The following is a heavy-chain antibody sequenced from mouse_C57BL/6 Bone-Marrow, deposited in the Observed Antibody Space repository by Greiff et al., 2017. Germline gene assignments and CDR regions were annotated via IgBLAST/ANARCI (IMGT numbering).Heavy chain of an antibody. J-gene: IGHJ1*03. Sequence: VQLKESGAELVKPGASVKLSCTASGFNIKDYYMHWVKQRTEQGLEWIGRIDPEDGETKYAPKFQGKATITADTSSNTAYLQLSSLTSEDTAVYYCARWLLRAYWYFDVWGTGTTVTVSS. CDR3: ARWLLRAYWYFDV. V-gene: IGHV14-2*01. D-gene: IGHD2-3*01. CDR2: IDPEDGET. CDR1: GFNIKDYY.